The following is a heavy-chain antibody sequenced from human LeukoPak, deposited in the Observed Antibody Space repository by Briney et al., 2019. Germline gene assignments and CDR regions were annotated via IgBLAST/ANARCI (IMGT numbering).Heavy chain of an antibody. D-gene: IGHD2-21*02. V-gene: IGHV4-59*01. CDR2: IYYSGST. Sequence: SETLSLTCTVSGGSISSYYWSWIRQPPGKGLEWIGYIYYSGSTNYNPSLKSRVTISVDTSKNQFSLKLSSVTAADTAVYYCAREGSRDYYYYYGMDVWGQGTTVTVSS. CDR3: AREGSRDYYYYYGMDV. CDR1: GGSISSYY. J-gene: IGHJ6*02.